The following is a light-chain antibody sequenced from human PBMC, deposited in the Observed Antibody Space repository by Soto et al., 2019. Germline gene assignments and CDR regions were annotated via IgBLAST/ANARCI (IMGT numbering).Light chain of an antibody. J-gene: IGKJ4*01. CDR3: QQRSNWPLT. CDR2: DSS. V-gene: IGKV3-11*01. CDR1: QSVGSY. Sequence: EIVLTQFPATLSLSPGERASLSCRASQSVGSYLAWYQQKRGQAPRLLIYDSSNRATGIPARFSGSGSGTDFSLTISSLEPEDFAVYYCQQRSNWPLTFGGGTKVDIK.